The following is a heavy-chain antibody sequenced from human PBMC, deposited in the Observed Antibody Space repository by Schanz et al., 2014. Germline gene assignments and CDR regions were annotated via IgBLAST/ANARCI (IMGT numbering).Heavy chain of an antibody. Sequence: EVQLVESGGGLVQPGGSLRLSCAASGFTLSNSDMHWVRQGTGKGLEWVSTMSYLGDTYYPDSVKGRFTVSRDSGQNSLYLQINSLRSWDTALDYWARGTDWNLHYWGQGALVTVSS. J-gene: IGHJ4*02. D-gene: IGHD1-1*01. CDR3: ARGTDWNLHY. CDR1: GFTLSNSD. CDR2: MSYLGDT. V-gene: IGHV3-13*01.